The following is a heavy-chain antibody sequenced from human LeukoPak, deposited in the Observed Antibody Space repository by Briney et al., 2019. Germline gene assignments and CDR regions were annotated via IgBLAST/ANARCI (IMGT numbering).Heavy chain of an antibody. CDR1: GGSISRSSYY. CDR2: IHYSGII. V-gene: IGHV4-39*01. Sequence: SETLSLTCTVSGGSISRSSYYWGCIRQPPGKGLEWIGSIHYSGIIYYNPSLKSRVTISVDTSKNHFSLKLSSVPAADTAVYYCARHQEVDFDLWGRGTLVTVSS. CDR3: ARHQEVDFDL. J-gene: IGHJ2*01.